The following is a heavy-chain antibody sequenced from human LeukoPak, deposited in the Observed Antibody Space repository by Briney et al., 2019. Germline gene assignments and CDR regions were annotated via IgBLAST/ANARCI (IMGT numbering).Heavy chain of an antibody. CDR3: ARDVLEQQLILLDP. V-gene: IGHV1-69*04. CDR1: GGTFSRYA. J-gene: IGHJ5*02. Sequence: SVKVTCKASGGTFSRYAVSWVRHAPGQGLEWMGRIIPILGVKNYSQRFQARVTLSADISTGTAYMDLSSLRSEDTAVYYCARDVLEQQLILLDPWGQGTLVTVSS. D-gene: IGHD6-13*01. CDR2: IIPILGVK.